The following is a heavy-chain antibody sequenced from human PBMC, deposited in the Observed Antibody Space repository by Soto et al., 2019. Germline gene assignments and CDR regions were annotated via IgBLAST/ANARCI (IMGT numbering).Heavy chain of an antibody. D-gene: IGHD2-2*01. J-gene: IGHJ5*02. Sequence: SETLSLTCTVSGGSISSGDYYWSWIRQPPGKGLEWIGYVYYSGSTYYNPSLKSRVSISVDTSKNHFSLKLSSVTAADTAVYYCARGYIVLVPAARNWFDPWGQGTLVTVSS. V-gene: IGHV4-30-4*01. CDR2: VYYSGST. CDR3: ARGYIVLVPAARNWFDP. CDR1: GGSISSGDYY.